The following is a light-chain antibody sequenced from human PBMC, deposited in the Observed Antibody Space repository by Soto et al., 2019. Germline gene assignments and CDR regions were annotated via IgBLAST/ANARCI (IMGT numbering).Light chain of an antibody. J-gene: IGKJ5*01. Sequence: DIPMTQSPSTLSASVGDRVTITCRASQSISSWLAWYQQKPGKAPTLLIYDASSLESGVPSRFSGSGSGTEFTLTISSLQPDDFATYYCQQYNSYSQTFGQGTRLEIK. CDR2: DAS. V-gene: IGKV1-5*01. CDR3: QQYNSYSQT. CDR1: QSISSW.